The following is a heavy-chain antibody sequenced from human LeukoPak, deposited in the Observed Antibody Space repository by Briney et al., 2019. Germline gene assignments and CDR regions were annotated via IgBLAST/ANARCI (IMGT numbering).Heavy chain of an antibody. D-gene: IGHD3-10*01. CDR3: ARAGVWFGELRYYFDY. CDR2: INHSGST. Sequence: SETLSLTCAAYGGSFSGYYWSWIRQPPGKGLEWIGEINHSGSTNYNPSLKSRVTISVDTSKNQFSLKLSSVTAADTAVYYCARAGVWFGELRYYFDYWGQGTLVTVSS. CDR1: GGSFSGYY. V-gene: IGHV4-34*01. J-gene: IGHJ4*02.